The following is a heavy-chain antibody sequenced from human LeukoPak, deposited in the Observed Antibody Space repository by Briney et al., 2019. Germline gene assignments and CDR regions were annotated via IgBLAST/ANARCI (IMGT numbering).Heavy chain of an antibody. V-gene: IGHV3-7*05. D-gene: IGHD3-3*01. CDR3: ARQVDFRVAYYFDY. Sequence: GGSLRLSCAASGFTFSNYWMIWVRQAPGKGLGWVGNIKQDGSEKRYADSVRGRFSISRDNAQTSLYLQMNSLRAEDTAVYYCARQVDFRVAYYFDYWGQGTLVTVSS. CDR2: IKQDGSEK. J-gene: IGHJ4*02. CDR1: GFTFSNYW.